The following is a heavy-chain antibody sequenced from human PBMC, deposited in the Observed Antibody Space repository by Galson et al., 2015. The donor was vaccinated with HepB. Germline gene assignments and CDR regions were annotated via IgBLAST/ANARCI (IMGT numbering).Heavy chain of an antibody. J-gene: IGHJ6*02. CDR1: GYTFTGYY. D-gene: IGHD3-10*01. Sequence: SVKVSCKASGYTFTGYYMHWVRQAPGQGLEWMGWINPNSGGSNYAQKFQGWVTMTRDTSISTAYMELSRLRSDDTAVYYCARERNGSGSCGMDVWGQGTTVTVSS. V-gene: IGHV1-2*04. CDR3: ARERNGSGSCGMDV. CDR2: INPNSGGS.